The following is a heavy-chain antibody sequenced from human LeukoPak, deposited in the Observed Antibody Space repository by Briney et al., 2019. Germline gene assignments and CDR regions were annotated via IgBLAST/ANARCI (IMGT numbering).Heavy chain of an antibody. V-gene: IGHV3-23*01. CDR2: ISGSGGST. J-gene: IGHJ3*02. D-gene: IGHD1-26*01. CDR1: GFTFSSYA. CDR3: ARDREGATRAPGAFDI. Sequence: GGSLRLSCAASGFTFSSYAMSWVRQAPGKGLEWVSAISGSGGSTYYADSVKGRFTISRDNSKNTLYLQMNSLRAEDTAVYYCARDREGATRAPGAFDIWGQGTMVTVSS.